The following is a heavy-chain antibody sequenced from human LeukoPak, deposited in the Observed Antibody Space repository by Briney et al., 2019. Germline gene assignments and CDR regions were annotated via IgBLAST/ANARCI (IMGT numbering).Heavy chain of an antibody. CDR3: AKDDIAAEGFDP. Sequence: GALRLSCAASGFTFSSYAMSWVRQAPGKGLEWVSAISGSGGSTYYADSVKGRFTISRDNSKNTLYLQMNSLRAEDTAVYYCAKDDIAAEGFDPWGQGTLVTVSS. D-gene: IGHD6-13*01. CDR2: ISGSGGST. J-gene: IGHJ5*02. CDR1: GFTFSSYA. V-gene: IGHV3-23*01.